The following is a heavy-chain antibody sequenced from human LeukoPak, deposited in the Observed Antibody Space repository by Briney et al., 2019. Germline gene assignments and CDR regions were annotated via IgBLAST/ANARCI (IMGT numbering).Heavy chain of an antibody. V-gene: IGHV3-48*03. CDR2: ISSSGSTI. CDR3: ARVSRTGDFDY. J-gene: IGHJ4*02. CDR1: GFTFSSYE. Sequence: GGSLTLSCAASGFTFSSYEMNWVRQAPGKGLEWVSYISSSGSTIYYADSVKGRFTISRDNAKNSLYLQMNRLRAEDTVVYYCARVSRTGDFDYWGQGSLVTVSS. D-gene: IGHD5/OR15-5a*01.